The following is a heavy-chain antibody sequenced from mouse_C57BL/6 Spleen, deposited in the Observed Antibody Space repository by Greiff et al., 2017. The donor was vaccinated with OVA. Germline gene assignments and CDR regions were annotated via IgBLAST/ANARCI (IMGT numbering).Heavy chain of an antibody. D-gene: IGHD1-1*01. CDR2: IRNKANGYTT. CDR3: ARSYYYGSSPWFAY. V-gene: IGHV7-3*01. J-gene: IGHJ3*01. Sequence: EVHLVESGGGLVQPGGSLSLSCAASGFTFTDYYMSWVRQPPGKALEWLGFIRNKANGYTTEYSASVKGRFTISRDNSQSILYLQMNALRAEDSATYYCARSYYYGSSPWFAYWGQGTLVTVSA. CDR1: GFTFTDYY.